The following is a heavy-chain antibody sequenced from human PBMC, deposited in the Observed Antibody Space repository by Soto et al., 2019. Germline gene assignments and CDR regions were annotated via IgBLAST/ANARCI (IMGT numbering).Heavy chain of an antibody. V-gene: IGHV4-31*03. D-gene: IGHD3-10*01. CDR3: ARDRSGSYFLAFDP. CDR2: IYYSGST. CDR1: GGSISSGGYY. Sequence: QVQLQESGPGLVKPSRTLSLTCTVSGGSISSGGYYWSWIRQHPGKGLEWIGYIYYSGSTYYNPSLKSRVTISVDTSKNQFSLKLSSVTAADTAVYYCARDRSGSYFLAFDPWGQGTLVTVSS. J-gene: IGHJ5*02.